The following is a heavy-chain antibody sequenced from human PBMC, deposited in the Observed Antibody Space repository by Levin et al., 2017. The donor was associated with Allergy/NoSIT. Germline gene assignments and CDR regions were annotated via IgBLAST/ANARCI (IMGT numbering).Heavy chain of an antibody. V-gene: IGHV3-74*01. CDR1: GFTFSSYW. D-gene: IGHD3-22*01. CDR3: ARDGNYYDSSGLNVWFDP. J-gene: IGHJ5*02. Sequence: GGSLRLSCAASGFTFSSYWMHWVRQAPGKGLVWVSRINSDGSSTSYADSVKGRFTISRDNAKNTLYLQMNSLRAEDTAVYYCARDGNYYDSSGLNVWFDPWGQGTLVTVSS. CDR2: INSDGSST.